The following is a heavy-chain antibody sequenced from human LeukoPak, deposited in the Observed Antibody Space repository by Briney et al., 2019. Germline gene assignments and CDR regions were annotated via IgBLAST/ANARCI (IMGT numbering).Heavy chain of an antibody. Sequence: KAGRSLRLSCTASGFTFSSYGMHWVRQAPGKGLEWVAVISNDGSKTYYADFIKGRFTISRDNPKNTLNLQMNSLRTEDSAVYYCAQDRGGEQQLIQGFAYWGQGTLVTVSS. CDR1: GFTFSSYG. CDR2: ISNDGSKT. J-gene: IGHJ4*02. CDR3: AQDRGGEQQLIQGFAY. V-gene: IGHV3-30*18. D-gene: IGHD6-13*01.